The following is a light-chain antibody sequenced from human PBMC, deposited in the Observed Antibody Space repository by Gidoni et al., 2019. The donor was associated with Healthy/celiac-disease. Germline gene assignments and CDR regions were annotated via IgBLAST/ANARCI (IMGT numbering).Light chain of an antibody. J-gene: IGKJ4*01. CDR1: QGVSST. CDR2: GAS. CDR3: QQYNNWPLT. Sequence: EIVMTQSPATLSVSPGERATLSCRASQGVSSTLAWYQQKPGQAPRLLIYGASTRATGIPARFSGSGSGTDFTLTISSLQSEDFAVYYCQQYNNWPLTFGGGTKVEIK. V-gene: IGKV3-15*01.